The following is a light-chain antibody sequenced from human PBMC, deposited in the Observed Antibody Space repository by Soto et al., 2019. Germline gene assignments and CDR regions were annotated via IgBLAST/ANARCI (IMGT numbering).Light chain of an antibody. Sequence: QSVLTQPPSVSGSPGQSVTIACTGTSSDVGSYDRVCWYQQRPGTAPKLMIYEVSNRPSGVPDRFSGSKSGNTASLTISGLQAEDEADYYCKSYTSSSTFVFGTGTKLTV. CDR1: SSDVGSYDR. CDR2: EVS. CDR3: KSYTSSSTFV. V-gene: IGLV2-18*02. J-gene: IGLJ1*01.